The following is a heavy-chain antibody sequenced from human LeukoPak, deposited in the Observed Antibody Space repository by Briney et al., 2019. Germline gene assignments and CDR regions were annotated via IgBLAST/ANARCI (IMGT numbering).Heavy chain of an antibody. V-gene: IGHV3-33*01. D-gene: IGHD6-13*01. CDR3: ARDLAAAGTWFDP. CDR2: IWYDGSNK. CDR1: GFTFSSYG. Sequence: QPGGSLRLSCAASGFTFSSYGMHWVRQAPGKGLEWVAVIWYDGSNKYYADSVKGRFTISRDNSKNTLYLQMNSLRAEDTAVYYCARDLAAAGTWFDPWGQGTLVTVSS. J-gene: IGHJ5*02.